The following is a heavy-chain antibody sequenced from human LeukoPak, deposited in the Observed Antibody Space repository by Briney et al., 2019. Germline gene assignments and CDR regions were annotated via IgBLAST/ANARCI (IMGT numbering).Heavy chain of an antibody. J-gene: IGHJ4*02. D-gene: IGHD1-14*01. V-gene: IGHV3-7*05. CDR1: GFSFSNYW. CDR2: INQDGSVK. CDR3: ARGAPYRDSDDY. Sequence: PGGSLRLSCAASGFSFSNYWMSWVRQAPGKGLEWMANINQDGSVKSSVGSVKGRFTISRDNAKNSLYLQMNSLRVEDTAVYFCARGAPYRDSDDYWGQGTLVTVSS.